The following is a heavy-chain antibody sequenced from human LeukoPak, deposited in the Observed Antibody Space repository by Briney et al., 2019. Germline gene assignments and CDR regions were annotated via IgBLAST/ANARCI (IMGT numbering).Heavy chain of an antibody. D-gene: IGHD3-3*01. CDR1: GASVSSYY. CDR3: ATGYYEPFAT. Sequence: SETLSLTCTFSGASVSSYYWDWLRQTPGKGLEWIGYISDTGKTDSNPSLKSRVSISLGPANKQFSLRLRSVTAADSAMYYCATGYYEPFATWGPGILVSVSS. CDR2: ISDTGKT. V-gene: IGHV4-59*02. J-gene: IGHJ5*02.